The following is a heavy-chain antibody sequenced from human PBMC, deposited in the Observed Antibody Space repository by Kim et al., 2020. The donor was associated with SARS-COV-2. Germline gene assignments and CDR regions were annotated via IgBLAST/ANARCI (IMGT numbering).Heavy chain of an antibody. V-gene: IGHV4-59*01. CDR2: T. CDR3: ARVGGSYEFDP. Sequence: TSPNPSLKSRVTISVDTSKNPFSLKLSSVTAADTAVYYCARVGGSYEFDPWGQGTLVTVSS. J-gene: IGHJ5*02. D-gene: IGHD1-26*01.